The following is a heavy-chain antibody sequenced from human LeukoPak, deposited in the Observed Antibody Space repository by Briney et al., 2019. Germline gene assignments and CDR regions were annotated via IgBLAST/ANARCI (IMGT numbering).Heavy chain of an antibody. CDR2: IYYSGST. CDR3: ARVMATIQTFDY. Sequence: SETLSLTCTVSGGSISSYYWGWIRQPPGKGLEWIGSIYYSGSTYYNPSLKSRVTISVDTSKNQFSLKLSSVTAADTAVYYCARVMATIQTFDYWGQGTLVTVSS. V-gene: IGHV4-39*01. CDR1: GGSISSYY. D-gene: IGHD5-24*01. J-gene: IGHJ4*02.